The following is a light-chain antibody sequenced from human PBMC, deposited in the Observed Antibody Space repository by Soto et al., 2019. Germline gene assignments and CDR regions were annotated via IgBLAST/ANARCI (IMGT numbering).Light chain of an antibody. CDR2: DAS. Sequence: EIVLTQSPATLSLSSGERATFSCGASQSVGSYLAWYQQKPGQPPRLLIYDASNRATGIPARFSGSGSGTDFTLTISSLETEDVAVYYCQQRSIWHRNTFGLGTKVDIK. J-gene: IGKJ2*01. V-gene: IGKV3-11*01. CDR3: QQRSIWHRNT. CDR1: QSVGSY.